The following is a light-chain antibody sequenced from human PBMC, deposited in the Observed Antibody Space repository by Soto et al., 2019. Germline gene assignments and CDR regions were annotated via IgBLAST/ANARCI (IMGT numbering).Light chain of an antibody. V-gene: IGLV2-14*01. CDR3: ISYTSSSTADG. CDR2: ERS. Sequence: QSALDQPASVSGSPGQSITISCTGTSSDVGGYNYVAWYQQHPGKVPRLMIYERSDRPRALSNSFSAAKAGSAASLILSGLQAEDEADYYCISYTSSSTADGFGTGHKVTV. J-gene: IGLJ1*01. CDR1: SSDVGGYNY.